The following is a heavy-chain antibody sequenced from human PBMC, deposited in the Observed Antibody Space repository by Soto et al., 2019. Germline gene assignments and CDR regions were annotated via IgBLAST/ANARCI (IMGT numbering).Heavy chain of an antibody. CDR1: GYTFTSYY. CDR2: INVYNGNT. D-gene: IGHD3-10*01. CDR3: ARGVGSGSYYNQYNWFDP. Sequence: GASVKVSCKASGYTFTSYYMHWVRQAPGQGLEWMGWINVYNGNTKYAQKVQGRVTMTTDTSTSTAYMELRSLRSDDTAVYYCARGVGSGSYYNQYNWFDPWGQGTLVTSPQ. J-gene: IGHJ5*02. V-gene: IGHV1-18*04.